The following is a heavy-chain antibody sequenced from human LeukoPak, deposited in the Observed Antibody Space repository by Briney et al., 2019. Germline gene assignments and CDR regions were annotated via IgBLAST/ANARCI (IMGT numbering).Heavy chain of an antibody. D-gene: IGHD5-24*01. J-gene: IGHJ4*02. CDR2: IYYRGST. CDR3: ARSGDGYRWYYFDY. Sequence: PSETLPLTCAVYGGSFSSYYWSWIRQPPGKGLEWIGYIYYRGSTNYNPSLKSRVTISVDTSKNQFSLKLSSVTAADTAVYYCARSGDGYRWYYFDYWGQGTLVTVSS. V-gene: IGHV4-59*01. CDR1: GGSFSSYY.